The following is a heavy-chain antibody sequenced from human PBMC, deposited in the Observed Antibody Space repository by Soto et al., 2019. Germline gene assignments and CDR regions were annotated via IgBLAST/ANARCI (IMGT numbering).Heavy chain of an antibody. D-gene: IGHD3-22*01. V-gene: IGHV3-21*01. CDR2: ISSRSSYI. CDR1: GFTFSSYS. Sequence: GGSLRLSCAASGFTFSSYSMTWVRQAPGKGLEWVSSISSRSSYIYYADSVKGRFTISRDNAKNSLYLQMNSLRAEDTAVYYCARTLYYYDSSGYFQYWGQGTLVTVSS. J-gene: IGHJ4*02. CDR3: ARTLYYYDSSGYFQY.